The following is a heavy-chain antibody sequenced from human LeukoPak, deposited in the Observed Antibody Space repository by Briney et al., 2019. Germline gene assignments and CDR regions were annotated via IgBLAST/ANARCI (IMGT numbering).Heavy chain of an antibody. V-gene: IGHV4-59*01. CDR3: ARVRYCSGGSCYGWFDP. CDR1: GGSISSYY. J-gene: IGHJ5*02. Sequence: SETLSLTCTVSGGSISSYYWSWIRQPPGKGLEWIGYIYYSGSTNYNPSLKSRVTISVDTSKNQFSLKLSSVTAADTAVYYCARVRYCSGGSCYGWFDPWGQGTLVTISS. D-gene: IGHD2-15*01. CDR2: IYYSGST.